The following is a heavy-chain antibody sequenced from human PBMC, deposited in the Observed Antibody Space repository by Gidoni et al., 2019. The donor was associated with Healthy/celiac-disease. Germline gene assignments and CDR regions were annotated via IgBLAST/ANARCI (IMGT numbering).Heavy chain of an antibody. J-gene: IGHJ3*02. CDR1: GYTLTELS. Sequence: QVQLVQSGAEVKKPGASVKVSCTVSGYTLTELSMHWVRQAPGKGLEWMGGFDPEDGETIYAQKFQGRVTMTEDTSTDTAYMELSSLRSEDTAVYYCATGFLGELSKEAAFDIWGQGTMVTVSS. V-gene: IGHV1-24*01. CDR2: FDPEDGET. D-gene: IGHD3-16*02. CDR3: ATGFLGELSKEAAFDI.